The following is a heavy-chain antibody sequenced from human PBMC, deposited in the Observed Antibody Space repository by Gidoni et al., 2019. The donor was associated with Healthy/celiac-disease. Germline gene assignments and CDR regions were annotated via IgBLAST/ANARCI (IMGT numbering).Heavy chain of an antibody. V-gene: IGHV3-23*04. J-gene: IGHJ4*02. Sequence: EVQLVESGGGLVQPGGSLRLSCSASGFTFSSYAMSWVRQAPGKGLEWVSAISGSGGSTYYADSVKGRFTISRDNSKNTLYLQMNSLRAEDTAVYYCANPGGRNYGGNSEPSDYWGQGTLVTVSS. CDR1: GFTFSSYA. D-gene: IGHD4-17*01. CDR3: ANPGGRNYGGNSEPSDY. CDR2: ISGSGGST.